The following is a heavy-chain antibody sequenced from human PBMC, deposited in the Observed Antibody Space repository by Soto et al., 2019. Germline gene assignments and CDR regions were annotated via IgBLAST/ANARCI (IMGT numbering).Heavy chain of an antibody. V-gene: IGHV1-2*04. J-gene: IGHJ4*02. CDR1: GYTFTGYY. Sequence: ASVKVSCKASGYTFTGYYMHWVRQAPGQGLEWMGWINPNSGGTNYAQKFQGWVTMTRDTSTSTAYMELSRLRSDDTAVYYCARDRLITAPFDYWGQGTLVTVSS. CDR2: INPNSGGT. CDR3: ARDRLITAPFDY.